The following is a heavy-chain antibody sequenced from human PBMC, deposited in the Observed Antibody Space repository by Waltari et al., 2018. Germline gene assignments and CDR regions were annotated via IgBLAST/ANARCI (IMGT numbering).Heavy chain of an antibody. CDR1: GFTFSSYA. V-gene: IGHV3-23*01. Sequence: EVQLLESGGGLVQPGGSLRLSCAASGFTFSSYAMSWVRQAPGKGLGWVSAISVSGGSTYYADSVKGRFTISRDNSKNTLYLQMNSLRAEDTAVYYCAKSNYYYDSSGYDYWGQGTLVTVSS. D-gene: IGHD3-22*01. CDR2: ISVSGGST. J-gene: IGHJ4*02. CDR3: AKSNYYYDSSGYDY.